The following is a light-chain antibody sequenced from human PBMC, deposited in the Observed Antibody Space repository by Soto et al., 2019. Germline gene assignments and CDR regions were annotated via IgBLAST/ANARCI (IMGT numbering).Light chain of an antibody. J-gene: IGKJ1*01. CDR3: KQYHDTGT. Sequence: EIVLTQTPGTLSLSPGERATLSCRASQSISSSFLAWYQQKPGQAPRLLISRTSDRATGIPDRFSGSGSGTDFTLTISRLEPEDFAVYYCKQYHDTGTFGQGTKVDIK. V-gene: IGKV3-20*01. CDR1: QSISSSF. CDR2: RTS.